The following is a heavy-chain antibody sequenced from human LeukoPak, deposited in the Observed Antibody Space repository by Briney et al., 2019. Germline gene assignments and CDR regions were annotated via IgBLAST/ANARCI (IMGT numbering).Heavy chain of an antibody. CDR3: ARDRLYYYDSSGYPAHYMDV. Sequence: GGSLRLSCAASGFTFSSYAMSWVRQAPGKGLEWVSYISSSSSTIYYADSVKGRFTISRDNAKNSLYLQMNSLRAEDTAVYYCARDRLYYYDSSGYPAHYMDVWGKGTTVTVSS. CDR2: ISSSSSTI. J-gene: IGHJ6*03. V-gene: IGHV3-48*04. D-gene: IGHD3-22*01. CDR1: GFTFSSYA.